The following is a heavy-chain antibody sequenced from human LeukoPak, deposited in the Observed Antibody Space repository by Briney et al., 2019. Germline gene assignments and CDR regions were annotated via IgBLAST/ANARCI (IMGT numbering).Heavy chain of an antibody. Sequence: GESLKISCRGSAYCITTYWTGWVGQQPAKNLEWLGIIYPVDSDTRYSPSFQGQVTISADKSISNAYLQWSSLKASDTAMYYCARHRLSSYSYMDVWGKGTTVTISS. CDR1: AYCITTYW. D-gene: IGHD5-12*01. CDR2: IYPVDSDT. J-gene: IGHJ6*03. V-gene: IGHV5-51*01. CDR3: ARHRLSSYSYMDV.